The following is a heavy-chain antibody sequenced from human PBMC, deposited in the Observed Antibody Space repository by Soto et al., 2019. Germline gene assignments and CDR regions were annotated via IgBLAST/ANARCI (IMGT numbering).Heavy chain of an antibody. D-gene: IGHD6-13*01. Sequence: EVQLLESGGGLVQPGGSLRLSCAASGFTFSSYAMSWVRQAPGKGLEWVSAISGSGGSTYYADSVKGRFTISRENAKNSLFLQMNSLRAGDTAVYYCARKMAAGGGAVAFDIWGQGTTVIVSS. CDR1: GFTFSSYA. CDR3: ARKMAAGGGAVAFDI. V-gene: IGHV3-23*01. J-gene: IGHJ3*02. CDR2: ISGSGGST.